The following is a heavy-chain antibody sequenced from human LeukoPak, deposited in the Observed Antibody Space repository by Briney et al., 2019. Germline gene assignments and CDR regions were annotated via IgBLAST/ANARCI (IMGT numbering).Heavy chain of an antibody. J-gene: IGHJ4*02. Sequence: SETLSLTCAVYGGSFSGYYWSWIRQPPGKGLEWIGEINHSGSTNYNPPLKSRVTISVDTSKNQFSLKLSSVTAADTAVYYCASVQGGNYYGSGSYLDYWGQGTLVTVSS. CDR3: ASVQGGNYYGSGSYLDY. D-gene: IGHD3-10*01. CDR2: INHSGST. V-gene: IGHV4-34*01. CDR1: GGSFSGYY.